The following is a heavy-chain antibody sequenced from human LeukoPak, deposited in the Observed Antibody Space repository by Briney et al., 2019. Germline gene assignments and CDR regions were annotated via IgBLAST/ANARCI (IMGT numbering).Heavy chain of an antibody. J-gene: IGHJ3*02. Sequence: PGGSLRLSCVASGFTFSSYSMNWVRQAPGKGLEWVSYISSSSTTINSADSVKGRFTISRDNAKNSLYLQMNSLRAEDTALYYCAKDRRFGESRDAFDIWGQGTMVTVSS. D-gene: IGHD3-10*01. V-gene: IGHV3-48*01. CDR2: ISSSSTTI. CDR1: GFTFSSYS. CDR3: AKDRRFGESRDAFDI.